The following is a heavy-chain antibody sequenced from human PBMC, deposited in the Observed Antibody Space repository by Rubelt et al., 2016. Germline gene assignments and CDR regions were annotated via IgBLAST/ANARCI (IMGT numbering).Heavy chain of an antibody. D-gene: IGHD5-18*01. Sequence: QVQLQQWGAGLLKPSETLSLTCAVYGESFSGHYWNWIRQPPGKGLEWIGEVDHSGSTKYNPSLTRRVPISVETSKNQFSRKGNCVTAADTAVYYCARRGRGYSYPWYFDHWGQGTLVTVSS. CDR2: VDHSGST. V-gene: IGHV4-34*01. CDR3: ARRGRGYSYPWYFDH. CDR1: GESFSGHY. J-gene: IGHJ4*02.